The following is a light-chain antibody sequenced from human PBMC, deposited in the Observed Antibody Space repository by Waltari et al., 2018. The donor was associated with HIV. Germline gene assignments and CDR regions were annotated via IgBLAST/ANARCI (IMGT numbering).Light chain of an antibody. J-gene: IGKJ5*01. CDR1: QSVRSN. V-gene: IGKV3-15*01. CDR2: GAS. CDR3: QQYDNWPPIT. Sequence: EIVITQSPATLSVSPGERATLSCRASQSVRSNLAWYQQRPGQAPRLLISGASTRATGVPARFSGSGSGTDFTLTISSLQSEDFAVYYCQQYDNWPPITFGQGTRLEIK.